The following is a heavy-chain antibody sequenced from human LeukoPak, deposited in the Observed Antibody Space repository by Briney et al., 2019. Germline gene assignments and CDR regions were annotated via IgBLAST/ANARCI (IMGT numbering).Heavy chain of an antibody. CDR1: GYTLTELS. V-gene: IGHV1-24*01. D-gene: IGHD4-17*01. Sequence: ASVKVSCKVSGYTLTELSMHLVRQAPGKGLEWMGGFDPEDGETIYAQKFQGRVTMTEDTSTDTAYMELGSLRSEDTAVYYCGKDLSMTTVTICYWGQGTLVTVSS. CDR3: GKDLSMTTVTICY. J-gene: IGHJ4*02. CDR2: FDPEDGET.